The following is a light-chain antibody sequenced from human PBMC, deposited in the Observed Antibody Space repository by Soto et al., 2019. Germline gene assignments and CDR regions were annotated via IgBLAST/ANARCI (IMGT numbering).Light chain of an antibody. CDR1: QSISTS. CDR3: QQNYSIPIT. V-gene: IGKV1-39*01. CDR2: GAS. Sequence: DIRMTQSPSSLSASVGDRVTITCRASQSISTSLNWYHQKPGKAPDLLIYGASSLQSGVTSRFTGSGSGTDFTLTITDLQPEDFATYYCQQNYSIPITFGQGTRLEMK. J-gene: IGKJ5*01.